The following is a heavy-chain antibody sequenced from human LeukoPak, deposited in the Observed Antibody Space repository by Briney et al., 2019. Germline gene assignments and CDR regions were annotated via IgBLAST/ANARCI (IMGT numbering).Heavy chain of an antibody. V-gene: IGHV4-34*01. CDR2: INHSGST. CDR1: GGSFSGYY. D-gene: IGHD6-19*01. Sequence: SETLSLTCAVYGGSFSGYYWSWIRQPPGRGLEWIGEINHSGSTNYNPSLKSRVTISVDTSKNQFSLKLSSVTAADTAVYYCARGRYSSGWYPDYWGQGTLVTVSS. J-gene: IGHJ4*02. CDR3: ARGRYSSGWYPDY.